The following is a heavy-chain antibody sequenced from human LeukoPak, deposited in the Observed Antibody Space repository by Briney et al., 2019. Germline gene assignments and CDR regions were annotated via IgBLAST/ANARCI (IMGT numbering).Heavy chain of an antibody. CDR1: GFTFSSSW. CDR2: INSDGSST. CDR3: ARTVTTSFRDYYYYMDV. Sequence: GGSLRLSCAASGFTFSSSWMHWVRQAPGKGLVWVSRINSDGSSTSYADSVKGRFTISRDNAKNSLYLQMNSLRAEDTAVYYCARTVTTSFRDYYYYMDVWGKGTTVTISS. D-gene: IGHD4-17*01. V-gene: IGHV3-74*01. J-gene: IGHJ6*03.